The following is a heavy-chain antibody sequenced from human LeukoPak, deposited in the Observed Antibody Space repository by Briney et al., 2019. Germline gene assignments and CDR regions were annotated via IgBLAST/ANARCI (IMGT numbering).Heavy chain of an antibody. D-gene: IGHD3-22*01. CDR1: GFTFSSYG. CDR2: ISYDGSNK. Sequence: PGGSLRLSCAASGFTFSSYGMHWVRQAPGKGLEWVAVISYDGSNKYYADSVKGRFTISRDNSKNTLYLRMNSLRAEGTAVYYCAKGLYYYDSSGYSKSGYWGQGTLVTVSS. CDR3: AKGLYYYDSSGYSKSGY. V-gene: IGHV3-30*18. J-gene: IGHJ4*02.